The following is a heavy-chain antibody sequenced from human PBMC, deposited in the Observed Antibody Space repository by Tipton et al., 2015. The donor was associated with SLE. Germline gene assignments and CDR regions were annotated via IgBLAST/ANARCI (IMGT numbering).Heavy chain of an antibody. CDR3: ARIPRISRPYYMDV. V-gene: IGHV4-34*01. CDR2: IADTGSP. CDR1: GGSFSGYH. D-gene: IGHD2/OR15-2a*01. J-gene: IGHJ6*03. Sequence: LRLSCAVYGGSFSGYHWTWIRQPPGQGLEWIGEIADTGSPNYNPSLKSRVTISLDTSKSQFSLILNSLTAADTAVYYCARIPRISRPYYMDVWGKGTTVTVSS.